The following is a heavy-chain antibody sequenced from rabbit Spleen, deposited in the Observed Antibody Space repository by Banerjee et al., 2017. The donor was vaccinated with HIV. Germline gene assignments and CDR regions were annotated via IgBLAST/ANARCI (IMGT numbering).Heavy chain of an antibody. CDR1: GFTLSSYY. J-gene: IGHJ4*01. D-gene: IGHD8-1*01. V-gene: IGHV1S7*01. CDR2: IDPVFGIT. Sequence: QLEESAGGLVQPGGSLKLSCKASGFTLSSYYMNWVRQAPGKGLEWIGYIDPVFGITYYANWVNGRFSISRENAQNTVFLQMTSLTAADTATYFCARDGAGGSYFALWGPGTL. CDR3: ARDGAGGSYFAL.